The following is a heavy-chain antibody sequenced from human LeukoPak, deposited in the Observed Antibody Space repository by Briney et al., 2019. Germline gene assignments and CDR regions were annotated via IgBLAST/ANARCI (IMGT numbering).Heavy chain of an antibody. CDR2: ISGSGGST. V-gene: IGHV3-23*01. D-gene: IGHD6-6*01. CDR1: GFTFSSYA. J-gene: IGHJ4*02. CDR3: AKAEQLAPYFDY. Sequence: HPGGSLRLSCAASGFTFSSYALSWLRQAPGKRLDWVSAISGSGGSTYYADSVKGRFTISRDNSKNTLYLQMNSLRAEDTAVYYCAKAEQLAPYFDYWGQGTLVTVSS.